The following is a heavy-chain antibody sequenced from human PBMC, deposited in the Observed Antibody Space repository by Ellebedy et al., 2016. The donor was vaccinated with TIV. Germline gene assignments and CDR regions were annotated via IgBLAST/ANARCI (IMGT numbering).Heavy chain of an antibody. CDR2: INPRDGST. V-gene: IGHV1-46*01. CDR1: GYTFTSYY. CDR3: ARGEGGSYLLDY. D-gene: IGHD1-26*01. J-gene: IGHJ4*02. Sequence: AASVKVSCKASGYTFTSYYMHWVRQAPGQGLEWMGIINPRDGSTSYAQKFQGRVTMTRDTSTSTVYMELSSLRAEDTAVYYCARGEGGSYLLDYWGQGTLVTVSS.